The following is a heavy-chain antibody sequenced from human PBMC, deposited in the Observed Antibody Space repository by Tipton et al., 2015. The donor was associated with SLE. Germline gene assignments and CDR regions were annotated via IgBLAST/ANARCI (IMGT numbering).Heavy chain of an antibody. CDR1: GGSISSYY. V-gene: IGHV4-59*12. CDR3: ARDWGGKLSYYYYYMDV. J-gene: IGHJ6*03. CDR2: FFYSGST. Sequence: TLSLTCTVSGGSISSYYWAWIRQPPGKGLEWLGGFFYSGSTNYNPSLKSRVTLSRDTSKNQFSLSLSSVTAADTAVYYCARDWGGKLSYYYYYMDVWGKGTTVTVSS. D-gene: IGHD3-16*01.